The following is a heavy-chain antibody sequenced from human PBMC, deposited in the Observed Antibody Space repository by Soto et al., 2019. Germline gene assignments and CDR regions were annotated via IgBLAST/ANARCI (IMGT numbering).Heavy chain of an antibody. CDR1: GYSFTSYW. Sequence: GESLKISCKGSGYSFTSYWIGWVRQMPGKGLEWMGIIYPGDSDTRYSPSFQGQVTISADKSISTAYLQWSSLKASDTAMYYCARQTRRYGSGGDAFDIWGQGTMVTVSS. V-gene: IGHV5-51*01. J-gene: IGHJ3*02. CDR3: ARQTRRYGSGGDAFDI. D-gene: IGHD3-10*01. CDR2: IYPGDSDT.